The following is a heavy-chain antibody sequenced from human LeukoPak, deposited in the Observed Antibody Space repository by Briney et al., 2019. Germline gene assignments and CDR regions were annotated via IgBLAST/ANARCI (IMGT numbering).Heavy chain of an antibody. V-gene: IGHV1-2*02. J-gene: IGHJ6*03. D-gene: IGHD2-21*02. CDR3: AKAVVTATKYYYYYMDV. Sequence: GASVKVSFKASGYTFTDYYMHWVRQAPGQGLEWMGWMNPNSGGTNYAQKFQGRVTMTRDTSISTAYMELSRLRSDDTAVYYCAKAVVTATKYYYYYMDVWGKGTTVTVSS. CDR2: MNPNSGGT. CDR1: GYTFTDYY.